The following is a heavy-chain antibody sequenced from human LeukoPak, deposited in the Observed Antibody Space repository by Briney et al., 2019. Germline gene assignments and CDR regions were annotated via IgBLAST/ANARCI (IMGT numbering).Heavy chain of an antibody. CDR2: IYPGDSDT. Sequence: GESLKISCKGSGYSFTSYWIGWVRQMPGKGLEWMGIIYPGDSDTRYSPSFQGQVTISADKSISTAYLQWSSLKASDTARDYWSRLTGPYCSCGSFYGLFDPWGQGTLVTVSS. D-gene: IGHD2-15*01. CDR1: GYSFTSYW. CDR3: SRLTGPYCSCGSFYGLFDP. V-gene: IGHV5-51*01. J-gene: IGHJ5*02.